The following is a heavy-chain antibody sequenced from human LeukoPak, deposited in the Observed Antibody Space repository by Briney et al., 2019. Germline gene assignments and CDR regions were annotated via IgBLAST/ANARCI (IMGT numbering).Heavy chain of an antibody. J-gene: IGHJ6*03. V-gene: IGHV4-34*01. CDR3: ARGRQDVTMIVVVMTAVSYYLDV. Sequence: SETLSLTCAVYGGSFSGYYWTWIRQTPEKGLEWIGGMNPSGSTNYNPSLKSRVTISVDTSQNQFSLELSSVTAADTAVYYCARGRQDVTMIVVVMTAVSYYLDVWGKGTTVTVS. CDR1: GGSFSGYY. CDR2: MNPSGST. D-gene: IGHD3-22*01.